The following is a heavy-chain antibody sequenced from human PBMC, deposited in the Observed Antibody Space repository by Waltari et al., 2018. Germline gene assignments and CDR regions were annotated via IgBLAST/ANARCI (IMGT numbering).Heavy chain of an antibody. CDR1: GYTFTSYY. Sequence: QVQLVQSGAEVKKPGASVKVSCKASGYTFTSYYMHWVRQAPGQGLEWMGIINPSGGSTSYAQKFQGRVTMTRDTSTSTVYMELSSLRSEDTAVYYCARELAYSGSYSGSPYPWGQGTLVTVSS. V-gene: IGHV1-46*01. CDR3: ARELAYSGSYSGSPYP. J-gene: IGHJ5*02. CDR2: INPSGGST. D-gene: IGHD1-26*01.